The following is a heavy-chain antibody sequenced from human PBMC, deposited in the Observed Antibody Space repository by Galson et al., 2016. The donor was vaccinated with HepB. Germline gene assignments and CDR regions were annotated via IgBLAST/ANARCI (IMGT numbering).Heavy chain of an antibody. J-gene: IGHJ6*02. CDR2: ISSSGSKT. CDR3: AKTTVNTGYYGMDV. D-gene: IGHD5-18*01. CDR1: GFTFSDFY. Sequence: SLRLSCAASGFTFSDFYMSWIRQAPGKGLEWLSDISSSGSKTFYADSVKGRLTISRDNSKNTLYLQMNSLRAEDTAVYYCAKTTVNTGYYGMDVWGQGTTVTVS. V-gene: IGHV3-23*01.